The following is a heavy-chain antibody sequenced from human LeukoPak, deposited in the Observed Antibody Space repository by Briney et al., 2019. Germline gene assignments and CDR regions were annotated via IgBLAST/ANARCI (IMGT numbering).Heavy chain of an antibody. CDR1: GFTFSTYN. Sequence: GGSLRLSCAASGFTFSTYNMNWVRQAPGKGLEWVSSITSSSSYTFYADSVKGRFTISRDNAKSSLYLQMNSLRAEDTAIYYCARDPYNGNYGDSYYYYMDVWGKGTTVAISS. CDR2: ITSSSSYT. J-gene: IGHJ6*03. D-gene: IGHD1-26*01. CDR3: ARDPYNGNYGDSYYYYMDV. V-gene: IGHV3-21*01.